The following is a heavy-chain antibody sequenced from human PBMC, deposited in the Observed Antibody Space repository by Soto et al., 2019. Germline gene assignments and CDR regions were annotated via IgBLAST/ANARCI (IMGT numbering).Heavy chain of an antibody. Sequence: SETLSLTCTVSGGSVSSGSYYWSWIRQPPGKGLEWIGYIYYSGSTNYNPSLKSRVTISVDTSKNQFSLKLSSVTAADTAVYYCARDEYGIYNGFDPWGQGTLVTVSS. V-gene: IGHV4-61*01. D-gene: IGHD2-15*01. J-gene: IGHJ5*02. CDR1: GGSVSSGSYY. CDR2: IYYSGST. CDR3: ARDEYGIYNGFDP.